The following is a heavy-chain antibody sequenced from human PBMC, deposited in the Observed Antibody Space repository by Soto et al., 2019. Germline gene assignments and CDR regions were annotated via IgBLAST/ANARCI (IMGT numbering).Heavy chain of an antibody. J-gene: IGHJ4*02. D-gene: IGHD4-17*01. CDR3: AKDPNGDFLGALDS. CDR2: ISGSGGNT. CDR1: AFTFSSYA. Sequence: EMQLLESGGGLVQPGGSLRLSCAASAFTFSSYALTWVRQAPGKGLEWVSLISGSGGNTYYANSVKGRFTISRDNSKNTLFLQMNSLRSEDTAVYYCAKDPNGDFLGALDSWGQGTLVTVSS. V-gene: IGHV3-23*01.